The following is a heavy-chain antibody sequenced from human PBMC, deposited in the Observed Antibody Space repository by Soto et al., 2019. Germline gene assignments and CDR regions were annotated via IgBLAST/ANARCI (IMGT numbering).Heavy chain of an antibody. CDR2: IIPIFGTA. D-gene: IGHD1-26*01. CDR1: GGTFSSYA. J-gene: IGHJ3*02. V-gene: IGHV1-69*13. Sequence: GASVKVSCKASGGTFSSYAISWVRQAPGQGLEWMGGIIPIFGTANYAQKFQGRVTITADESTSTAYMELSSLRSEDTAVYYCAREVGSARGGVRSYYQTAAFDIWGQGTMVTVSS. CDR3: AREVGSARGGVRSYYQTAAFDI.